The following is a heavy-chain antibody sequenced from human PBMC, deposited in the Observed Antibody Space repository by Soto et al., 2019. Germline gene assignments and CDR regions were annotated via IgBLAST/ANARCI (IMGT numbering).Heavy chain of an antibody. V-gene: IGHV4-30-2*01. CDR1: GGSISSGGYS. CDR3: ASISSRYCSGGTCYRPIDY. J-gene: IGHJ4*02. CDR2: IYHSGT. D-gene: IGHD2-15*01. Sequence: QLQLQESGSGLVKPSQTLSLTCAVSGGSISSGGYSWSWIRQPPGKGLEWIGYIYHSGTYYNPSLKSRVTISVARSKNQFSLKLSSVTAAATAVYYCASISSRYCSGGTCYRPIDYWGQGTLVTVSS.